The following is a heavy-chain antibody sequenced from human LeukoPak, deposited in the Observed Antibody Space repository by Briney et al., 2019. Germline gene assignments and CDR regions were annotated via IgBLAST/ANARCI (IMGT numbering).Heavy chain of an antibody. CDR3: AKDLNSGSCPEIYYFDY. CDR1: GFTFSSYA. CDR2: ISGSGGST. V-gene: IGHV3-23*01. J-gene: IGHJ4*02. Sequence: GGSLRLSCAAFGFTFSSYAMSWVRQAPGKGLEWVSAISGSGGSTYYADSVKGRFTISRDNSKNTLYLQMNSLRAEDTAVYYCAKDLNSGSCPEIYYFDYWGQGTLVTVSS. D-gene: IGHD1-26*01.